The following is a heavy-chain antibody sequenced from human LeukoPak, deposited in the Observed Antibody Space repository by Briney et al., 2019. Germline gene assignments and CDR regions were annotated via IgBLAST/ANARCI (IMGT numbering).Heavy chain of an antibody. J-gene: IGHJ4*02. Sequence: GGSLRLSCAASGFTFRNYGMSWVRQAPGKGLEWVGRIASKTDGGTTDYAAPVKGRFTISRDDSKNTLYLQMNSLKTEDTAVYYCTRQSDYWGQGTLVAVSS. V-gene: IGHV3-15*04. CDR1: GFTFRNYG. CDR3: TRQSDY. CDR2: IASKTDGGTT.